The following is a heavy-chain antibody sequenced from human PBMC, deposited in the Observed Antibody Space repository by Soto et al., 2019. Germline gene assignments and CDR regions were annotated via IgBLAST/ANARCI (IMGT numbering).Heavy chain of an antibody. CDR2: ISYDGGNK. J-gene: IGHJ6*02. CDR1: GFTFSSYG. D-gene: IGHD2-2*01. V-gene: IGHV3-30*18. Sequence: GGSLRLSCAASGFTFSSYGTHWVRQAPGKGLEWVAVISYDGGNKYYGDSVNGRFTISRDNPKNTVYLQMNSLRPEDTAVYYCAKVTGYCSSSSCSREYYYYYGLDVWGQGPTVTVSS. CDR3: AKVTGYCSSSSCSREYYYYYGLDV.